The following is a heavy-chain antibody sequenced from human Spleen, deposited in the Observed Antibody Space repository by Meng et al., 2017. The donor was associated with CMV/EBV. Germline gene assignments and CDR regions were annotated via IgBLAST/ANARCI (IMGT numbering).Heavy chain of an antibody. V-gene: IGHV2-5*01. CDR2: IYWNDDQ. D-gene: IGHD6-13*01. J-gene: IGHJ4*02. CDR3: AHRLASAGLFDY. Sequence: TFSGFSLNTAGVGVGWVRQPPGQAPEWLALIYWNDDQRYSPSLKPRLTITKDTSKHQVVLTVTNLDPVDTGTYYCAHRLASAGLFDYWGQGTLVTVSS. CDR1: GFSLNTAGVG.